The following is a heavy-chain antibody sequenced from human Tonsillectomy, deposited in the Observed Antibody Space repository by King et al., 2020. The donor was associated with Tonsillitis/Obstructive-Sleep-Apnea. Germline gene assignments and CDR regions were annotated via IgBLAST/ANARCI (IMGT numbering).Heavy chain of an antibody. CDR3: ASEYQAGGFDP. J-gene: IGHJ5*02. CDR2: LNAGNGNT. Sequence: QLVQSGAEVKKPGASVKVSCKASGYTFTTYAMHWVRQAPGQRLEWMGWLNAGNGNTKYSQKFQGRVTITRDTSASTAYMELSSLRSEDTAVYYCASEYQAGGFDPWGQGTLGHRLL. D-gene: IGHD2-2*01. CDR1: GYTFTTYA. V-gene: IGHV1-3*01.